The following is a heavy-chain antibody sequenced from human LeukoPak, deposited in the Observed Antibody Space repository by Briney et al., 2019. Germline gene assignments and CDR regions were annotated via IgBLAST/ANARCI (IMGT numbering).Heavy chain of an antibody. D-gene: IGHD4-11*01. J-gene: IGHJ5*02. CDR2: INPNSDGT. CDR3: ARSPPRDYSNYDDWFDP. Sequence: ASVKVSCKASGYTFTGYYMHWVRQAPGQGLEWMGWINPNSDGTNYAQKFQGRVTMTRDTSISTAYMELSRLRSEDTAVYYCARSPPRDYSNYDDWFDPWGQGTLVTVSS. CDR1: GYTFTGYY. V-gene: IGHV1-2*02.